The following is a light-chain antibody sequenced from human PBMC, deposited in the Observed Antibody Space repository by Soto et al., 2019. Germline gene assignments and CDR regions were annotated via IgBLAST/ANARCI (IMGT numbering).Light chain of an antibody. CDR3: QQYYMRWT. Sequence: EMQITQSPATLSASVGDRMTITCRASQRISGSLAWGQHRPGEAPKLLIYDISTLGSGVASRFSGFGSGTEFTLSISGLQPDDFGTYYCQQYYMRWTFGQGTKVDSK. J-gene: IGKJ1*01. V-gene: IGKV1-5*01. CDR2: DIS. CDR1: QRISGS.